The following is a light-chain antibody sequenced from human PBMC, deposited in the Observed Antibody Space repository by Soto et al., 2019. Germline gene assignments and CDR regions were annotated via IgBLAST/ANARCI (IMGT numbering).Light chain of an antibody. Sequence: DIQMTQSPSSLSASIGDTVTITCRASQGICIYLAWYQQKPGTVPKLLIYSGNTLHSGVPSRFSGSGSGTDFTLTIRGLQTEDVAIPYYQKYNRAPLTFGPGTKVYLK. V-gene: IGKV1-27*01. CDR1: QGICIY. CDR3: QKYNRAPLT. J-gene: IGKJ3*01. CDR2: SGN.